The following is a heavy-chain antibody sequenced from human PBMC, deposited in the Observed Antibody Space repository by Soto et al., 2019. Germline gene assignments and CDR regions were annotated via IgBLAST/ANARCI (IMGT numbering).Heavy chain of an antibody. D-gene: IGHD6-13*01. J-gene: IGHJ4*02. CDR2: ISTSGNTI. CDR3: ARVGQQLDY. V-gene: IGHV3-11*01. Sequence: QVYLVESGGGLVKPGGSLRLSCAASGFTFSDYYMSWIRQAPGKGLEWVSYISTSGNTIYDADSVRGRFTISRDNAKKSLYLQMNSLKAEDTAMYSCARVGQQLDYCGQGTLVTVSS. CDR1: GFTFSDYY.